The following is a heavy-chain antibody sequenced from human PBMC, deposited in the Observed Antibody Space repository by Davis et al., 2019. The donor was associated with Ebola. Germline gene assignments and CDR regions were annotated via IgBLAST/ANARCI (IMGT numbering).Heavy chain of an antibody. J-gene: IGHJ4*02. CDR3: ARDTRDGYNPNFDY. V-gene: IGHV1-8*01. D-gene: IGHD5-24*01. Sequence: ASVTVSCKATGYTFTSYDVNWVRQATGQGLEWMGWINPYSANTGYAQNFRGIVTMTRDTSTSTVYMELSSLRSEDTAVYYCARDTRDGYNPNFDYWGQGTLVTVSS. CDR1: GYTFTSYD. CDR2: INPYSANT.